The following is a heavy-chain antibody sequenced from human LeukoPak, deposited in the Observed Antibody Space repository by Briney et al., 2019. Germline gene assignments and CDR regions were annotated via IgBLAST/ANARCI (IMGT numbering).Heavy chain of an antibody. CDR2: IRYDGSNK. CDR1: GFTFSSYG. D-gene: IGHD6-13*01. J-gene: IGHJ4*02. CDR3: ARGGVYVSGPTY. V-gene: IGHV3-30*02. Sequence: PGGSLRLSCAASGFTFSSYGMHWVRQAPGKGLEWVAFIRYDGSNKYYADSVKGRFTISRDDSKNTLSLQMNSLRAEDTAVYYCARGGVYVSGPTYWGQGALVTVSS.